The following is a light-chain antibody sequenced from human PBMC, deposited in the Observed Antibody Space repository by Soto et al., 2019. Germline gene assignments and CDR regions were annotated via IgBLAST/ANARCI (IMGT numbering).Light chain of an antibody. J-gene: IGLJ2*01. CDR2: DNN. CDR1: SSNIGNNY. CDR3: GTWDSWGVV. Sequence: QSVLTQPPSVSAAPGQKVTISCSGSSSNIGNNYVSWYQQLPGTAPKLLIYDNNKRPSGIPDRFSGSKSGTSATLGITGLQTGDEADYYCGTWDSWGVVFGGGTKLTVL. V-gene: IGLV1-51*01.